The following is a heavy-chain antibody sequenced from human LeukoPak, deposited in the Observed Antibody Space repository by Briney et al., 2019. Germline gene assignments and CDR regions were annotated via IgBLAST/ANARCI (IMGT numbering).Heavy chain of an antibody. J-gene: IGHJ5*02. Sequence: SETLSLTCAVYGGSFSGYYWSWIRQPPGKGLEWIGEINHSGSTNYNPSLKSQVTISVDTSKNQFSLKLSSVTAADTAVYYCARVRNRQQLAFKRGVWWFDPWGQGTLVTVSS. CDR1: GGSFSGYY. CDR2: INHSGST. V-gene: IGHV4-34*01. D-gene: IGHD6-13*01. CDR3: ARVRNRQQLAFKRGVWWFDP.